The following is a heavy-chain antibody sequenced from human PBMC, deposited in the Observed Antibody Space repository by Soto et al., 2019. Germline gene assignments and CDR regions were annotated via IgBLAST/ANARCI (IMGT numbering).Heavy chain of an antibody. D-gene: IGHD6-25*01. J-gene: IGHJ4*02. CDR3: ATLSPPGTAGGGRFEH. CDR2: ISGSGGST. Sequence: EVQLLESGGGLVQPGGSLRLSCAASGFTFSSYAMSWVRQAPGKGLEWVSAISGSGGSTYYADSVKGRFSISRDTPKNTLALHMNTLRANATAVYYSATLSPPGTAGGGRFEHWGQGSKVTVPS. V-gene: IGHV3-23*01. CDR1: GFTFSSYA.